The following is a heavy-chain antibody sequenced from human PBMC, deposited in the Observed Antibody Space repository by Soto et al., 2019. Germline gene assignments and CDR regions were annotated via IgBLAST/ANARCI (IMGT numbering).Heavy chain of an antibody. CDR1: GFTFSSYA. V-gene: IGHV3-30*14. CDR3: ARVNGVWPHCIAAAGGWFDP. D-gene: IGHD6-13*01. CDR2: ISYDGSNK. J-gene: IGHJ5*02. Sequence: QVQLVESGGGVVQPGRSLRLSCAASGFTFSSYAMHWVRQAPGKGLEWVAVISYDGSNKYYADSVKGRFTISRDNSKNTLYLQMNSLRAEDTAVYYCARVNGVWPHCIAAAGGWFDPWGQGTLVTVSS.